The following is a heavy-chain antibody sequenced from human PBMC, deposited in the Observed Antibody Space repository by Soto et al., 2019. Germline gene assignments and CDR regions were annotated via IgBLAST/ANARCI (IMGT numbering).Heavy chain of an antibody. CDR3: ARDNIAARVFDY. V-gene: IGHV3-33*01. CDR1: GFTFSSYG. CDR2: IWYDGSNK. J-gene: IGHJ4*02. D-gene: IGHD6-6*01. Sequence: QVQLVESGGGVVQPGRSLRLSCAASGFTFSSYGMQWVRQAPGKGLEWVAVIWYDGSNKYYADSVKGRFTISRDNSKNTLYLQMNSLRAEDTAVYYCARDNIAARVFDYWGQGTLVTVSS.